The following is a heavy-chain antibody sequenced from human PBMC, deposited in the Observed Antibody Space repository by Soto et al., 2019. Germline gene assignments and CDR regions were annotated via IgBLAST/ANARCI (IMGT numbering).Heavy chain of an antibody. D-gene: IGHD2-15*01. CDR1: GYTFTGYY. J-gene: IGHJ4*02. CDR2: INPNSGGT. Sequence: ASVKVSCKASGYTFTGYYMHWVRQAPGQGLEWMGWINPNSGGTNYAQKFQGRVTMTRDTSISTAYMELSRLRSDDTAVYYCARARDRYCSGGSCYAARYWGQGTLFTVS. CDR3: ARARDRYCSGGSCYAARY. V-gene: IGHV1-2*02.